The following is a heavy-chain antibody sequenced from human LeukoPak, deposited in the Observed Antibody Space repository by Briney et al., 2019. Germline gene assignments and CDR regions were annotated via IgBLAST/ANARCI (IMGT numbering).Heavy chain of an antibody. V-gene: IGHV4-34*01. D-gene: IGHD3-3*01. Sequence: SETLSLTCAVYGGSFSGYYWSWIRQPPGKGLEWIGEINHSGSTNYNPSLKSRVTISVDTSKNQFSLKLSSVTAADTAVYYCARGVGLWSGYLTFDYWGQGTLVTVSS. CDR3: ARGVGLWSGYLTFDY. J-gene: IGHJ4*02. CDR2: INHSGST. CDR1: GGSFSGYY.